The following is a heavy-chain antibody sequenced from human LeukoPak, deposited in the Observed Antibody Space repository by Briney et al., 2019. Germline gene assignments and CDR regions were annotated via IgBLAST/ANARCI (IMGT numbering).Heavy chain of an antibody. V-gene: IGHV4-4*07. CDR1: GASISAFH. CDR2: IYSSGST. Sequence: SETLSLTCTVSGASISAFHWTWFRQPAGKGLEWIGLIYSSGSTLFNPSLKSRVAMSVDLTKNQLSLKLTSVTAADTAMYYCPRKDGDYWGRRTLVTVSS. CDR3: PRKDGDY. J-gene: IGHJ4*02.